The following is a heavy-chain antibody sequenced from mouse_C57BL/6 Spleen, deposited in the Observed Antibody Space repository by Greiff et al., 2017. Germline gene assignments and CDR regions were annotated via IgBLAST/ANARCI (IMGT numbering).Heavy chain of an antibody. Sequence: LVEPGASVKISCKASGYAFSSSWMNWVKQRPGKGLEWIGRIYPGDGDTNYNGKFKGKATLTADKSSSTAYMQLSSLTSEDSAVYFCARRLDYGNYFDYWGQGTTLTVSS. V-gene: IGHV1-82*01. CDR2: IYPGDGDT. D-gene: IGHD2-1*01. J-gene: IGHJ2*01. CDR3: ARRLDYGNYFDY. CDR1: GYAFSSSW.